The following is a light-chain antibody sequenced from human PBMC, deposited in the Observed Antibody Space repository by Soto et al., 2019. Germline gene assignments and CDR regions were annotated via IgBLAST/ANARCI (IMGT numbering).Light chain of an antibody. CDR2: EVS. J-gene: IGLJ2*01. CDR1: SSDVGSYNL. V-gene: IGLV2-23*02. CDR3: CSYAGIRTHVL. Sequence: QSALTQPASVSGSPGQSITISCIGTSSDVGSYNLVSWYQQHPGKAPKVLIYEVSERPSGVSNRFSGSKSGNTASLTISGLQAEDEAEYYCCSYAGIRTHVLFGGGTQLTVL.